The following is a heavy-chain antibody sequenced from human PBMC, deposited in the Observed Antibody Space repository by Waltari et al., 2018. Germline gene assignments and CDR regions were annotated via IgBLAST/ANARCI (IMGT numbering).Heavy chain of an antibody. V-gene: IGHV4-38-2*01. CDR3: ARQTLGYCTSAACRRLET. CDR2: IYHDGTT. J-gene: IGHJ5*02. CDR1: GYFINTGFF. Sequence: QVQLQESGPGLVRPSETLSITCDVSGYFINTGFFWGWIRQPPGKGLEWIGNIYHDGTTYHSPSLKNRLTISLDTSKNQFSLRLTFVTVADSALYYCARQTLGYCTSAACRRLETWGQGILVTVSS. D-gene: IGHD2-2*03.